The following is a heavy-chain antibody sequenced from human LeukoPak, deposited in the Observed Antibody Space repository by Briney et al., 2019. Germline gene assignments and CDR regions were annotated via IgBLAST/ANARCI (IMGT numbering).Heavy chain of an antibody. J-gene: IGHJ3*02. CDR3: AREDSSSWYGDAFDI. D-gene: IGHD6-13*01. Sequence: SETLSLTCKVSSGSISSHYWSWMRQPPGKGLEWIGYIYYSGSTHYNPSLKSRVTISVDTSKNQFSLKLGSVTAADTAVYYCAREDSSSWYGDAFDIWGQGTMVTVSS. V-gene: IGHV4-59*11. CDR2: IYYSGST. CDR1: SGSISSHY.